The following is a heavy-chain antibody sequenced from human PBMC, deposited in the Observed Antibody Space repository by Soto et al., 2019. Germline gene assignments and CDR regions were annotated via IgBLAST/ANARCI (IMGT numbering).Heavy chain of an antibody. CDR3: AGSRYSNYFHYYYGMDV. Sequence: SETLSLTCTVSGGSISSSGYYWSWIRQHPWKGLEWIGYIYYSGSTYYNPSLKSRVTISVDTSKNQFSLKLSSVTAADTAVYYCAGSRYSNYFHYYYGMDVWGQGTTVTVSS. CDR1: GGSISSSGYY. D-gene: IGHD4-4*01. V-gene: IGHV4-31*03. CDR2: IYYSGST. J-gene: IGHJ6*02.